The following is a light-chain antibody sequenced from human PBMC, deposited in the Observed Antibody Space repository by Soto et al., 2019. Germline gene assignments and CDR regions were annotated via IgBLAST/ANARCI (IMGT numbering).Light chain of an antibody. J-gene: IGKJ2*01. CDR1: QSVGTY. Sequence: EIVLTQSPATLPLSPGERATLSCRASQSVGTYLAWYQHNPGQAPRLLIYDASNRATGIPARFSGSGSGTDFTLTISSPEPEDFAVYYCQQRYNWPNTFGQGTKLEIK. CDR2: DAS. V-gene: IGKV3-11*01. CDR3: QQRYNWPNT.